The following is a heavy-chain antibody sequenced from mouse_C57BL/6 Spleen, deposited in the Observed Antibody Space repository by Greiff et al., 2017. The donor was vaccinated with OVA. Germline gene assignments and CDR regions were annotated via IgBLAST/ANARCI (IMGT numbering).Heavy chain of an antibody. CDR1: GYTFTSYW. CDR2: IDPSDSYT. V-gene: IGHV1-69*01. CDR3: ARSPFAY. Sequence: QVQLQQPGAELVMPGASVKLSCKASGYTFTSYWMHWVKQRPGQGLEWIGEIDPSDSYTNYNQKFKGKSTLTVDKSSSTAYMQLSSLTSEDSAVYCCARSPFAYWGKGTLVTVSA. J-gene: IGHJ3*01.